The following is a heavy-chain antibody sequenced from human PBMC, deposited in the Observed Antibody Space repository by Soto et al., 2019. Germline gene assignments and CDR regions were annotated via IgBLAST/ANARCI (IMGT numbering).Heavy chain of an antibody. D-gene: IGHD5-18*01. J-gene: IGHJ6*02. CDR1: GGSISSSNW. V-gene: IGHV4-4*02. CDR2: IYHSGST. Sequence: QVQLQESGPGLVKPSGTLSLTCAVSGGSISSSNWWSWVRQPPGKGLEWIGEIYHSGSTNYNPSLKSRVTISVDKSKNQFSLKLSSVTAADTAVYYCARTGVDTAMARHYYYYGMDVWGQGTTVTVSS. CDR3: ARTGVDTAMARHYYYYGMDV.